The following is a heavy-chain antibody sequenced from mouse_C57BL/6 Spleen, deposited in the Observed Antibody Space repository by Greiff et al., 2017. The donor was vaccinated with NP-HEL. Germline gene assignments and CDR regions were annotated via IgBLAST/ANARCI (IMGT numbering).Heavy chain of an antibody. CDR1: GYTFTSYG. V-gene: IGHV1-81*01. D-gene: IGHD3-2*02. Sequence: VQLQQSGAELVRPGASVKLSCKASGYTFTSYGISWVKQRTGQGLEWIGEIYPRSGNTYYNEKFKGKATLTADKSSSTAYMELRSLTSEDSAVYFCARALDSSGYDYWGQGTTLTVSS. J-gene: IGHJ2*01. CDR3: ARALDSSGYDY. CDR2: IYPRSGNT.